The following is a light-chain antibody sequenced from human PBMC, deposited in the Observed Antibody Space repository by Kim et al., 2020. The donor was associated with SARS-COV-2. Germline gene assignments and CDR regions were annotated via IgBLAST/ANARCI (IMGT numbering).Light chain of an antibody. CDR2: AAS. V-gene: IGKV1-39*01. J-gene: IGKJ5*01. Sequence: ASVGDSVTMTCRASQSISSYLNWYQQKPGKAPKLLIYAASSLQSGVPSRFSGSGSGTDFTLTISSLQPEDFATYYCQQSYSTLITFGQGTRLEIK. CDR1: QSISSY. CDR3: QQSYSTLIT.